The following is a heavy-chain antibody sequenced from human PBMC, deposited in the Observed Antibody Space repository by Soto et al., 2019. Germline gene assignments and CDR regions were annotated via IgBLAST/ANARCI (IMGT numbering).Heavy chain of an antibody. CDR1: LYTFTIYD. Sequence: WASVXVSFKSSLYTFTIYDINFFRLATGQGLEWMGWMNPNSGNTGYAQKFQGRVTMTRNNSISTAYMELSSLRSEDTAVYYCERERSTMVRGVSTNRWLDTWGQGTLV. V-gene: IGHV1-8*01. J-gene: IGHJ5*02. D-gene: IGHD3-10*01. CDR2: MNPNSGNT. CDR3: ERERSTMVRGVSTNRWLDT.